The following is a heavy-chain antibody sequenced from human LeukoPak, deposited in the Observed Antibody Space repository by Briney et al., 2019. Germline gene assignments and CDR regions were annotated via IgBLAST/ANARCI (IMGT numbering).Heavy chain of an antibody. Sequence: GGSLRLSCAASGFTFSSYAMSWVRQAPGKGLEWVSAISGSGGSTYYADSVKGRFTISRDNSKNTLYLQMNSLRAEDTAVYYCTKDPSVAGTSDYWGQGTLVTVSS. J-gene: IGHJ4*02. CDR3: TKDPSVAGTSDY. CDR1: GFTFSSYA. CDR2: ISGSGGST. V-gene: IGHV3-23*01. D-gene: IGHD6-19*01.